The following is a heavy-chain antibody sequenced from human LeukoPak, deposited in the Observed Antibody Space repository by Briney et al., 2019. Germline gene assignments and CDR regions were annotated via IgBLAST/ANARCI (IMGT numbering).Heavy chain of an antibody. CDR1: GGSFSGYY. CDR2: IYYSRST. Sequence: SETLSLTCAVYGGSFSGYYWSWIRQPPGKGLEWIGSIYYSRSTYYNPSLKSRVTISVDTSKNQFSLKLSSVTAADTAVYYCARQLGYCSSTSCYADKVDYWGQGTLVTVSS. CDR3: ARQLGYCSSTSCYADKVDY. D-gene: IGHD2-2*01. J-gene: IGHJ4*02. V-gene: IGHV4-34*01.